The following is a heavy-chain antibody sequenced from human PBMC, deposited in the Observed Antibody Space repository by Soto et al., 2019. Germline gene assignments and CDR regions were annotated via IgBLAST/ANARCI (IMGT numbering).Heavy chain of an antibody. D-gene: IGHD1-26*01. Sequence: QVQLVESGGGVVQPGRSLRLSCAASGFTFSSYGMHWVRQAPGKGLEWVAVIWYDGSNKYYADSVKGRFTISRDNSKNTLYLQMNSLRAEDTAVYYCARDQRQWELPHGSGLDYWGQGTLVTVSS. V-gene: IGHV3-33*01. CDR3: ARDQRQWELPHGSGLDY. CDR2: IWYDGSNK. CDR1: GFTFSSYG. J-gene: IGHJ4*02.